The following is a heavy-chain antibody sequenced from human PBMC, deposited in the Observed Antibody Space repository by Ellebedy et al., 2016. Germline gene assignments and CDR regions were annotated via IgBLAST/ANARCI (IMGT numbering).Heavy chain of an antibody. D-gene: IGHD2-15*01. CDR2: IYYSGST. Sequence: SETLSLTCAVYGGSFSGYYWSWIRQPPGKGLEWIGYIYYSGSTYYNPSLKSRVTISVDTSKNQFSLKLSSVTAADTAVYYCARDFRGGGWQHYFDSWGQGTLVTVSS. CDR1: GGSFSGYY. J-gene: IGHJ4*02. V-gene: IGHV4-34*09. CDR3: ARDFRGGGWQHYFDS.